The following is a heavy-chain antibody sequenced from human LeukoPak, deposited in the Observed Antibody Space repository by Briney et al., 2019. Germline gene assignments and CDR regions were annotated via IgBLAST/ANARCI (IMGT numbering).Heavy chain of an antibody. J-gene: IGHJ6*03. D-gene: IGHD3-10*01. V-gene: IGHV3-30*01. CDR1: GFTFSRNV. CDR3: ARGGIPTGPYYYFYYMDV. Sequence: PGGSLRLSCAASGFTFSRNVMHWVRQASGKGLEWVATISYDGNNKFHSDSVKGRFTISRDNSRNTLYLQMNSLRGEDAAVYSCARGGIPTGPYYYFYYMDVWGKGAAVTVSS. CDR2: ISYDGNNK.